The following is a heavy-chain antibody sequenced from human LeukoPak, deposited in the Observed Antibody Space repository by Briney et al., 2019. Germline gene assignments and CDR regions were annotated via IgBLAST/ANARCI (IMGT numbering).Heavy chain of an antibody. J-gene: IGHJ4*02. CDR1: GFTVSTYY. Sequence: GGSLRLSCAASGFTVSTYYTSWVRQPPGKGLEWISYIGNSDGAIDYADSVKGRFTISKDNAKNSVYLQMDNLRADDTAVYYCAREQWYRLDYWGQGSLVTVSS. V-gene: IGHV3-11*01. D-gene: IGHD6-19*01. CDR2: IGNSDGAI. CDR3: AREQWYRLDY.